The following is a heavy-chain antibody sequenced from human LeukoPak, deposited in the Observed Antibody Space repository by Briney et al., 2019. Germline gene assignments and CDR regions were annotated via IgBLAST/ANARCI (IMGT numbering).Heavy chain of an antibody. CDR1: GYTFTGYY. J-gene: IGHJ5*02. CDR2: INPNSGGT. CDR3: ARGGWLQWAEFDP. V-gene: IGHV1-2*02. Sequence: GASVKVSCKASGYTFTGYYMHWVRQAPGQGLEWMGWINPNSGGTNYAQKFQGRVTMTRDTSISTAYMELSSLRSEGTAVYYCARGGWLQWAEFDPWGQGTLVTVSS. D-gene: IGHD5-24*01.